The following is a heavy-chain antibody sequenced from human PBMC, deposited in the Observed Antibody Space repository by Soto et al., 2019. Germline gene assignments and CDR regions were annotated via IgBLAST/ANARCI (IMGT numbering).Heavy chain of an antibody. CDR3: AKNSSSGRDDDS. CDR2: ISGSDGRT. Sequence: EVQLLESGGGLVQPGGSLRLSCAASGFPFSSYAMNWVRQAPGKGLEGVSSISGSDGRTFYPDSVKGRFTISRDNSTDTLYLQMNSLRAEDTAEYYCAKNSSSGRDDDSWGQGTLVTVSS. D-gene: IGHD3-22*01. V-gene: IGHV3-23*01. CDR1: GFPFSSYA. J-gene: IGHJ4*02.